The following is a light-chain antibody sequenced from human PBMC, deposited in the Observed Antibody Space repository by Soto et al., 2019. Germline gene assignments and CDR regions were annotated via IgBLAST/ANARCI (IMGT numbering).Light chain of an antibody. CDR1: RSISDW. CDR2: DAS. V-gene: IGKV1-5*01. Sequence: DIQMTQSPSSLSPSVGDRVTITCRASRSISDWLAWYQQKPGKAPELLIFDASNLKSGVSSRFSGSGSGTEFTLTISSLQPDDFATYYCQHYNSYSEAFGQGTKV. CDR3: QHYNSYSEA. J-gene: IGKJ1*01.